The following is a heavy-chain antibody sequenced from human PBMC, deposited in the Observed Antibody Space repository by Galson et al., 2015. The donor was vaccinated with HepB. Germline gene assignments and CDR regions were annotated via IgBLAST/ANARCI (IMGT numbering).Heavy chain of an antibody. CDR2: ISSSSSYI. J-gene: IGHJ6*02. CDR1: GFTFSSYS. CDR3: ASTVGDLNLYYYYGMDV. Sequence: SLRLSCAASGFTFSSYSMNWVRQAPGKGLEWVSSISSSSSYIYYADSVKGRFTISRDNAKNSLYLQMNSLRAEDTAVYYCASTVGDLNLYYYYGMDVWGQGTTVTVSS. D-gene: IGHD4-17*01. V-gene: IGHV3-21*01.